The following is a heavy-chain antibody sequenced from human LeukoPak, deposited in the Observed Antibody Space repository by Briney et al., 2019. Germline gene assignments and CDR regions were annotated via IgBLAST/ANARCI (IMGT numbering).Heavy chain of an antibody. V-gene: IGHV1-46*01. CDR3: ARDISVHYCSGGSCVGLYYYYGMDV. Sequence: GASVKVSCKASGYTFTSYYMHWVRQAPGQGLEWMGIINPSGGSTSYAQKFQGRVTMTRDTSTSTVYMELSSLRSEDTAVYYCARDISVHYCSGGSCVGLYYYYGMDVWGQGTTVTVSS. D-gene: IGHD2-15*01. CDR1: GYTFTSYY. CDR2: INPSGGST. J-gene: IGHJ6*02.